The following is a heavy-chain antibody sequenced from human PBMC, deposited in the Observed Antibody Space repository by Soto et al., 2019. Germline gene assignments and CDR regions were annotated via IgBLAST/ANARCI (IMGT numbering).Heavy chain of an antibody. J-gene: IGHJ4*02. CDR3: ARDRPGYCSSTSCYGGRYFDY. D-gene: IGHD2-2*01. Sequence: SETLSLTCAVSGGSISSYYWSWIRQPPGKGLEWIGYIYYSGSTNYNPSLKSRVTISVDTSKNQFSLKLSSVTAADTAVYYCARDRPGYCSSTSCYGGRYFDYWGQGTLVTVSS. V-gene: IGHV4-59*12. CDR2: IYYSGST. CDR1: GGSISSYY.